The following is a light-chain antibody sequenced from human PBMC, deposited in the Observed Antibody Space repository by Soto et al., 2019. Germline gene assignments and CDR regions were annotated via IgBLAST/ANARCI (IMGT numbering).Light chain of an antibody. CDR1: SRDVGSYNL. Sequence: QSALTQPASVSGSPGQSITISCTGTSRDVGSYNLISWYQQHPDKAPKLIIYEGSKRPSGVSNRFSDSKSDNTASLTISGLQAEDEAEYHCCSYSDSTPYGFGTGTKLTVL. CDR3: CSYSDSTPYG. J-gene: IGLJ1*01. V-gene: IGLV2-23*01. CDR2: EGS.